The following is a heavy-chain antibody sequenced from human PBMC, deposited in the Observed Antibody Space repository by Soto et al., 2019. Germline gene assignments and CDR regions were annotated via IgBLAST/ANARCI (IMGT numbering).Heavy chain of an antibody. J-gene: IGHJ4*02. V-gene: IGHV3-23*01. CDR2: ISGSGSNT. D-gene: IGHD3-22*01. Sequence: EVQLLDSGGGLVQPGGSLRLSCAASGFTFSSYAMTWVRQAPGRGLEWVSAISGSGSNTYYADSVRGRFTVSRDNSKNTLYLQMNSLRAEDTAVYYCARDRRYYDSSGYLDYWGQGTLVTVSS. CDR3: ARDRRYYDSSGYLDY. CDR1: GFTFSSYA.